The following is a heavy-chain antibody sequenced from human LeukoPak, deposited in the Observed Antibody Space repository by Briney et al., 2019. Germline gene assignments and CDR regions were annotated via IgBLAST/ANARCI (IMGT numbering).Heavy chain of an antibody. Sequence: GASVKVSCKASGYTFTSYDINWVRQATGQGLEWMGWMNPNSGNTGYAQKFQGRVTMTRNTSISTAYMELSSLRYEDTAVYYCARGPRAAAGVRHLNYWGQGTLVTVSS. CDR2: MNPNSGNT. V-gene: IGHV1-8*01. D-gene: IGHD6-13*01. CDR3: ARGPRAAAGVRHLNY. CDR1: GYTFTSYD. J-gene: IGHJ4*02.